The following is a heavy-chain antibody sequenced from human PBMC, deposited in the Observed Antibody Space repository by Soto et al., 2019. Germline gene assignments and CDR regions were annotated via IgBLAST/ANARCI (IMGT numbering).Heavy chain of an antibody. D-gene: IGHD3-22*01. Sequence: LSLTCTVSGGSISSSSYYWGWIRQPPGKGLEWIGSTYYSGSTYYNPSLKSRVTISVDTSKNQFSLKLSSVTAADTAVYYCARHFLGSAMISCGQGTLVTVYS. V-gene: IGHV4-39*01. CDR2: TYYSGST. J-gene: IGHJ5*02. CDR3: ARHFLGSAMIS. CDR1: GGSISSSSYY.